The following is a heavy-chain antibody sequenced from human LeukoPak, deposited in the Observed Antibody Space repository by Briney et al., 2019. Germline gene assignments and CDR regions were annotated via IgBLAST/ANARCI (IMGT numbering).Heavy chain of an antibody. D-gene: IGHD6-13*01. CDR1: GFTFRDYY. J-gene: IGHJ6*02. CDR3: ARDRGGGVSPHYGMDV. CDR2: ISSSGSTM. Sequence: GGSLRLSCAASGFTFRDYYMSWIRQAPGKGLEWVSYISSSGSTMYYADSVKGRFTIFRDNAKNSLYLQMNSLRAEDTAVYYCARDRGGGVSPHYGMDVWGQGTTVTVSS. V-gene: IGHV3-11*01.